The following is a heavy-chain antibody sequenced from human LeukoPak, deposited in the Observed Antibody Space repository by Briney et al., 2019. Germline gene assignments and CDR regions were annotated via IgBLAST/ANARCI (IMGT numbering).Heavy chain of an antibody. Sequence: PSETLSLTCTVSGGSISSYYWSWIRQPAGKGLEWIGRIYTSGSTNYNPPLKGRVTMSVDTSKNQFSLKLSSVTAADTAVYYCAREGQPALDYYMDVWGKGTTVTVSS. CDR2: IYTSGST. J-gene: IGHJ6*03. D-gene: IGHD2-2*01. CDR3: AREGQPALDYYMDV. V-gene: IGHV4-4*07. CDR1: GGSISSYY.